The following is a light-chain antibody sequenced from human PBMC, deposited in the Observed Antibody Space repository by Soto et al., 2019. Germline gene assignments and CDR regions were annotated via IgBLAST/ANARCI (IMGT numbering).Light chain of an antibody. V-gene: IGLV3-1*01. CDR3: QAWDSSTVV. CDR1: KLGDKY. Sequence: SYELTQPPSVSVSPGQTASITCSGDKLGDKYACWYQQKPGQSPVLVIYQDCKRPSGLPERFSGSNSGNTATLTISGTQAMDEADYYCQAWDSSTVVFGGGTKLTVL. J-gene: IGLJ2*01. CDR2: QDC.